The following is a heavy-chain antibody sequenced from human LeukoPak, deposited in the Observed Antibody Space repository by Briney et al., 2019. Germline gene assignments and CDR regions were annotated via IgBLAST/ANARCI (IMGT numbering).Heavy chain of an antibody. Sequence: SETLSLTCAVYGGSFSGYYWSWIRQPPGKGLEWIGEINHSGSTNYNPSLKSRVTISVDTSKNQFSLKLSSVTAADTAVYYCARAGVYDHRGYFDYWGQGTLVTVSS. CDR3: ARAGVYDHRGYFDY. V-gene: IGHV4-34*01. CDR2: INHSGST. CDR1: GGSFSGYY. D-gene: IGHD3-10*01. J-gene: IGHJ4*02.